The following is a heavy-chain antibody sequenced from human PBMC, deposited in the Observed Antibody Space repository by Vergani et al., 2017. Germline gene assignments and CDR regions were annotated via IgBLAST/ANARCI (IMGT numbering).Heavy chain of an antibody. J-gene: IGHJ3*02. V-gene: IGHV1-69-2*01. Sequence: EVQLVQSGAEVKKPGATVKISCKVSGYTFTDYYMHWVQQAPGKGLEWMGLVDPEDGETIYAEKFQGRVTITADTSTDTAYMELSSLRSEDTAVYYCATDYYGSGSDYNGPRSAFDIWGQGTMVTVSS. CDR2: VDPEDGET. CDR3: ATDYYGSGSDYNGPRSAFDI. CDR1: GYTFTDYY. D-gene: IGHD3-10*01.